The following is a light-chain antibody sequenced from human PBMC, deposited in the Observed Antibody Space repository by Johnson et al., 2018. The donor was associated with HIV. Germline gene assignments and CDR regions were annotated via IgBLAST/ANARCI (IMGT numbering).Light chain of an antibody. CDR2: DNN. CDR1: SSNIGNNY. CDR3: GTWDSSLSAGV. V-gene: IGLV1-51*01. J-gene: IGLJ1*01. Sequence: QSVLTQPPSVSAAPGQKVTISCSGSSSNIGNNYVSWYQQLPGTAPKLLIYDNNKRPSGIPDRFSGSKSGTSATLGITGLQTGDAADYYCGTWDSSLSAGVLGTGTKGTVL.